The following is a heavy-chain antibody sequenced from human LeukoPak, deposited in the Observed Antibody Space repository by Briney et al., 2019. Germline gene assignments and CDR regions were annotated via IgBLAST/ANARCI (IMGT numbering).Heavy chain of an antibody. CDR3: ARETRERWEPYFDY. D-gene: IGHD1-26*01. CDR1: GGSISSGSYY. Sequence: PSETLSLTCTVSGGSISSGSYYWSWIRQPAGKGLEWIGRIYTSGSTNYNPSLESRVTISMDTSKNQFSLKLSSVTAADTAVYYCARETRERWEPYFDYWGQGTLVTVSS. V-gene: IGHV4-61*02. CDR2: IYTSGST. J-gene: IGHJ4*02.